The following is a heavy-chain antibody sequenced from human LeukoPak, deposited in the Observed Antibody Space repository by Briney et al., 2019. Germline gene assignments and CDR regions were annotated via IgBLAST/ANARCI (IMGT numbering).Heavy chain of an antibody. Sequence: ASVKVSCKASGYTFTSYGISWLRQSPRQGLEGLGWISTYNDNTNYAQKLQGRVSMATDTATSTAYMDLRSLRSDDTAVYYCGRVSMRDRSGYHIDAFDIWGQGTMVSVSS. J-gene: IGHJ3*02. V-gene: IGHV1-18*01. D-gene: IGHD3-22*01. CDR3: GRVSMRDRSGYHIDAFDI. CDR2: ISTYNDNT. CDR1: GYTFTSYG.